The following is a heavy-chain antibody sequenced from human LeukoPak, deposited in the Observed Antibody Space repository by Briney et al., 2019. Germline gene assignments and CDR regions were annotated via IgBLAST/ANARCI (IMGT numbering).Heavy chain of an antibody. Sequence: GRSLRLACAASGFTFDDYAMHWVRQAPGKGLEWVSGISWNSGSIGYADSVKGRFTIFRDNAKNSLYMQMHSLRAEDTALYYCEKDQAHPVYGDAFDIWGQGTMVTVSS. D-gene: IGHD3-16*01. CDR2: ISWNSGSI. CDR3: EKDQAHPVYGDAFDI. V-gene: IGHV3-9*01. CDR1: GFTFDDYA. J-gene: IGHJ3*02.